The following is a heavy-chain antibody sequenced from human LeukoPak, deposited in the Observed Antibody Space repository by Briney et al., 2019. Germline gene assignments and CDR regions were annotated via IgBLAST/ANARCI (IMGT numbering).Heavy chain of an antibody. CDR1: GGSISSYY. Sequence: SETLSLTCTVSGGSISSYYWSWIRQPPGKGLEWIGYIYYSGSTNYNPSLKSRVAISVDTSKNQFSLKLSSVTAADTAVYYCASLWAAAGTWDYYYYMDVWGKGTTVTVSS. J-gene: IGHJ6*03. CDR2: IYYSGST. CDR3: ASLWAAAGTWDYYYYMDV. V-gene: IGHV4-59*01. D-gene: IGHD6-13*01.